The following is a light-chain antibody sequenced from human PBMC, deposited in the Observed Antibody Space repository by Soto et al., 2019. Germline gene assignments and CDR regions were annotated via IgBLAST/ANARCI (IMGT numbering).Light chain of an antibody. CDR1: DDITNY. CDR2: DAS. J-gene: IGKJ5*01. V-gene: IGKV1-9*01. CDR3: QQLFDSPIT. Sequence: IQLTQSPSSLSASVVDSVSFTLRASDDITNYLAWYQQKAGKAPKLLIYDASTLYSGVPSRFRGSGSGTEFSLTITSLQPEDFATYYCQQLFDSPITFGQGTRLEIK.